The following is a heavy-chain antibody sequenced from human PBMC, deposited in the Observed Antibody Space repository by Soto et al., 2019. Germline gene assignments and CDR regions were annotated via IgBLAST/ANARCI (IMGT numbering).Heavy chain of an antibody. CDR3: ARLSYNYGRFDY. V-gene: IGHV4-39*01. J-gene: IGHJ4*02. Sequence: SETLSLTCAVSGGSINSSGYHWGWIRQPPGKGLEWIGNIFYTGSTYYNPSLKSRVAISVDTSKNQFSLKLSSVTAADTAIYYCARLSYNYGRFDYWGQGTLVTVSS. D-gene: IGHD5-18*01. CDR1: GGSINSSGYH. CDR2: IFYTGST.